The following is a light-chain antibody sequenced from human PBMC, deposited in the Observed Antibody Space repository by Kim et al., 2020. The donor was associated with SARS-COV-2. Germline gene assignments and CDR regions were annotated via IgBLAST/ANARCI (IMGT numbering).Light chain of an antibody. CDR3: QQSYSTPLT. CDR2: AAS. CDR1: QSIRSY. V-gene: IGKV1-39*01. Sequence: DIQMTQSPSSRSASVGDRVTITCRASQSIRSYLNWYQQKPGKAPKLLIYAASSLQSGVPARFSGSGSGTDFTLTISSLQPEDFATYSCQQSYSTPLTFGGGTKVDIK. J-gene: IGKJ4*01.